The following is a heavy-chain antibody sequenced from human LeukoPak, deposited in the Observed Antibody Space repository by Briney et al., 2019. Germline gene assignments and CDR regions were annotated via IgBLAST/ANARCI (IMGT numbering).Heavy chain of an antibody. V-gene: IGHV1-18*01. Sequence: ASVKVSCKASGYTFTSYGMSWVRQAPGQGLEWMGWISVYNGNTHYAQNLQGRDTMTTDTSTSTAYMELRSLRTDDTAVYYCARDWCSSTSCYGGNYFDPWGQGTPVTVSS. CDR2: ISVYNGNT. J-gene: IGHJ5*02. D-gene: IGHD2-2*01. CDR3: ARDWCSSTSCYGGNYFDP. CDR1: GYTFTSYG.